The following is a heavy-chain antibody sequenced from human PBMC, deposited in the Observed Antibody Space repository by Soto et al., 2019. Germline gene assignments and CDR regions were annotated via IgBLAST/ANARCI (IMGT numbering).Heavy chain of an antibody. CDR3: ARVRGLLRSHDAFDI. CDR1: GFTFSYYY. CDR2: ISSSSTYT. D-gene: IGHD4-17*01. Sequence: PGGSLILSWGSSGFTFSYYYRNWIRQAPGKGLEWVSYISSSSTYTNYADSVKGRFTISRDNAKNSLFLQMNSLRAEDTAVYYCARVRGLLRSHDAFDIWGQGTMVTVSS. J-gene: IGHJ3*02. V-gene: IGHV3-11*06.